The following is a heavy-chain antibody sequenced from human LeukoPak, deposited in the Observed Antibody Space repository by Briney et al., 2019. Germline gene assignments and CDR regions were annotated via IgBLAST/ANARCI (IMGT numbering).Heavy chain of an antibody. CDR3: AREYTAERGSTFDI. CDR2: IIPIFGTT. J-gene: IGHJ3*02. Sequence: SVKVSCKASGDTFSSYAITWVRQAPGQGLEWMGGIIPIFGTTNYAQKFQGRVTIATDESTSTAYMELSSLKSEDTAVYYCAREYTAERGSTFDIWGQGTMVTVSS. CDR1: GDTFSSYA. V-gene: IGHV1-69*05. D-gene: IGHD2-2*02.